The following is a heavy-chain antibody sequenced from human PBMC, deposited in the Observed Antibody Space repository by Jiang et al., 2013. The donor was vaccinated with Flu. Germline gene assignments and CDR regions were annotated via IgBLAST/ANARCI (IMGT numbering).Heavy chain of an antibody. J-gene: IGHJ3*02. Sequence: FVQPGGSLRLSCAASGFTFSNYAMSWVRQAPGKGLEWVSTITGSGDDTFYADSVRGRFTISRRNSKNTLFLQMNSLRAEDTAVYYCAKGERLSRIVVVTGNLGDGFDIWGQGTMVTVSS. CDR1: GFTFSNYA. V-gene: IGHV3-23*01. D-gene: IGHD2-15*01. CDR3: AKGERLSRIVVVTGNLGDGFDI. CDR2: ITGSGDDT.